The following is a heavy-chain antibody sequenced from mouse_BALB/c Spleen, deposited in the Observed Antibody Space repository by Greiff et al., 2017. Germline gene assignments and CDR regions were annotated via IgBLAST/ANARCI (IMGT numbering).Heavy chain of an antibody. V-gene: IGHV2-2*02. J-gene: IGHJ1*01. CDR2: IWSGGST. CDR3: ARVFITHGYFDV. D-gene: IGHD1-1*01. Sequence: QVHVKQSGPGLVQPSQSLSITCTVSGFSLTSYGVHWVRQSPGKGLEWLGVIWSGGSTDYNAAFISRLSISKDNSKSQVFFKMNSLQANDTAIYYCARVFITHGYFDVWGAGTTVTVSS. CDR1: GFSLTSYG.